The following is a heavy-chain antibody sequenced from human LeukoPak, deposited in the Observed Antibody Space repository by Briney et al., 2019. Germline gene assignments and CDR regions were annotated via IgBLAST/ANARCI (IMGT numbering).Heavy chain of an antibody. D-gene: IGHD3-9*01. Sequence: GGSLRLSCAASGFTFSSYSMNWVRQAPGKGLEWVSSISSSSSNIYYADSVKGRFTISRDNAKNSLYLQMNSLRAEDTAVYYCARSEDYDILTGYAADFDFWGQGPLVIVSS. CDR3: ARSEDYDILTGYAADFDF. V-gene: IGHV3-21*04. CDR1: GFTFSSYS. J-gene: IGHJ4*02. CDR2: ISSSSSNI.